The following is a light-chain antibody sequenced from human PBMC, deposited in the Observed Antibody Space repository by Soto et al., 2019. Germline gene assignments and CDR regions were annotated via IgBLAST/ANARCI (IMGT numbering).Light chain of an antibody. CDR1: NSDVGNYNL. J-gene: IGLJ2*01. CDR2: AVS. V-gene: IGLV2-23*02. Sequence: QSALTQAASVSGSPGQSITISCTGTNSDVGNYNLVSWYQQHPGKAPKLMVYAVSQRPSGVANRFSGSKSANTASLTISGLQAEHEAYYYCCSYAGSSTPVVFGGGTKLTVL. CDR3: CSYAGSSTPVV.